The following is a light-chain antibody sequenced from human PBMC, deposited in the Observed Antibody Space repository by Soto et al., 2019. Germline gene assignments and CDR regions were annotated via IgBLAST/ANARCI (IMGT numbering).Light chain of an antibody. Sequence: DIPMTQSPSTLSASVGDRVTITCRASQGISSWLAWYQQKHGKAPQLLIYDASSLESGVPSRFSGSGSGTEFTLTISSLQPDDFASYYCQQYTNYLYTFGQGTKLEIK. J-gene: IGKJ2*01. CDR1: QGISSW. CDR2: DAS. CDR3: QQYTNYLYT. V-gene: IGKV1-5*01.